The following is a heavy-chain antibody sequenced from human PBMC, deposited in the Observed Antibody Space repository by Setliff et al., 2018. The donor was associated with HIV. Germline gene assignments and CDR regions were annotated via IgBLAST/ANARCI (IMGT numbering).Heavy chain of an antibody. D-gene: IGHD2-2*01. Sequence: PSETLSLTCTVSGDSISRRIYYWGWIRQPPGKGLEWIGEINHSGSSHYNPSLKSRVTISVDTSKNQFSLKLISVSAADTAVYYCAKLLPAADMAREIDSWGQGTLVTVSS. J-gene: IGHJ4*02. V-gene: IGHV4-39*01. CDR3: AKLLPAADMAREIDS. CDR1: GDSISRRIYY. CDR2: INHSGSS.